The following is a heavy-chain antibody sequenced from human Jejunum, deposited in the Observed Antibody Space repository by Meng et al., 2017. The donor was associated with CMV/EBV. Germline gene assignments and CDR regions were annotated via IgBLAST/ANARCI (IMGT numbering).Heavy chain of an antibody. Sequence: FSSYPMHWVRQTPGKGLEWVAIISYDGGNNYFADSVKGRFTISRDNSQKTLYLQMNSLRSEDTAVYYCARSYDFWSGSLDGAFDVWGQGTMVTVSS. J-gene: IGHJ3*01. CDR3: ARSYDFWSGSLDGAFDV. D-gene: IGHD3-3*01. CDR2: ISYDGGNN. CDR1: FSSYP. V-gene: IGHV3-30-3*01.